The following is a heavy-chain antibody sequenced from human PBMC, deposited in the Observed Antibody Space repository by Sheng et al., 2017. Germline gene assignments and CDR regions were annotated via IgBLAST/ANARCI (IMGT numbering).Heavy chain of an antibody. V-gene: IGHV1-69*02. Sequence: QVQLVQSGAEVKKPGSSVKVSCKASGGTFSSYTISWVRQAPGQGLEWMGRIIPILGIANYAQKFQGRVTITADKSTSTAYMELSSLRSEDTAVYYCASYPEYCSGGSCPFDYWGQGTLVTVSS. J-gene: IGHJ4*02. CDR3: ASYPEYCSGGSCPFDY. CDR1: GGTFSSYT. CDR2: IIPILGIA. D-gene: IGHD2-15*01.